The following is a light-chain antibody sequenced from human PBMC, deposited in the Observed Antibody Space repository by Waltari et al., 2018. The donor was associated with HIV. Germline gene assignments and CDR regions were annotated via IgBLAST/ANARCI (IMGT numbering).Light chain of an antibody. V-gene: IGLV1-47*01. J-gene: IGLJ3*02. CDR2: RNY. CDR3: GVWDSTLKQWL. Sequence: SVLTQPPSESGVPGQTVTISCSGSTSNVENQWAYCYQQLPGTAPKLLIYRNYQRPSGVPDRFSSSKSGASASLIISGLRSEDEADYFCGVWDSTLKQWLFGGRTKLTVL. CDR1: TSNVENQW.